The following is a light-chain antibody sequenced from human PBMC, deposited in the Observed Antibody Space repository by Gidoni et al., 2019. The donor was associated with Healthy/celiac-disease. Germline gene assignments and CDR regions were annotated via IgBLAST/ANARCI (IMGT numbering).Light chain of an antibody. CDR3: QAWDSYVV. CDR2: QDS. CDR1: KLGDKY. V-gene: IGLV3-1*01. Sequence: SYELTQPPSVSVSPGQTASITCSGDKLGDKYACWYQQKPGQSPVLVIYQDSKRPSGIPERFSGSNSGNTATLTISGTQAMDAADYYCQAWDSYVVFGGGTKLTVL. J-gene: IGLJ2*01.